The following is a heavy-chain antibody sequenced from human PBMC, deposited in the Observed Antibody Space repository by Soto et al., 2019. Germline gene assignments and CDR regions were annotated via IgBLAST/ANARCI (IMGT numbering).Heavy chain of an antibody. V-gene: IGHV4-59*01. J-gene: IGHJ4*02. CDR3: ARSVAVPGAHIDY. Sequence: SETLSLTCSVSGGSSSGSYWSWIRQSPGKGLEWLGYVYYTGSTNYSPSLRSRVSISVDTSKNEFSLRLSSVTAADTAVYFCARSVAVPGAHIDYWGQGTQVTVSS. D-gene: IGHD6-19*01. CDR2: VYYTGST. CDR1: GGSSSGSY.